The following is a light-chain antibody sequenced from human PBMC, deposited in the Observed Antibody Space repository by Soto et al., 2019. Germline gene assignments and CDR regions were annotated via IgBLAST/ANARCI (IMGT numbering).Light chain of an antibody. Sequence: EIVLTQSPGTLSLSPGERATLSCRANQSVSSDLLVWYQQKPGQAPRLLIYGASNRATGIPDRFSGSGSGTDFTLTINTLEPEDFAVYYCQHYGNSLWTFGQGTKVESK. CDR1: QSVSSDL. V-gene: IGKV3-20*01. J-gene: IGKJ1*01. CDR2: GAS. CDR3: QHYGNSLWT.